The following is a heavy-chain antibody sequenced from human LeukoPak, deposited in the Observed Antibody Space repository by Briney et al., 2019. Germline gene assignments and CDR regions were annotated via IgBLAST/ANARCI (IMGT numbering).Heavy chain of an antibody. J-gene: IGHJ4*02. CDR1: SYTFATYS. V-gene: IGHV1-18*01. Sequence: ASVKVSCKASSYTFATYSISWMRQAPGQGLEWMGWISAYNGNTNYAQKFQDRVTMTTDTSTSTAYMELRSLRSDDTAVYYCARVGDNDYGDFWGQGTLVTVSS. CDR2: ISAYNGNT. D-gene: IGHD3-16*01. CDR3: ARVGDNDYGDF.